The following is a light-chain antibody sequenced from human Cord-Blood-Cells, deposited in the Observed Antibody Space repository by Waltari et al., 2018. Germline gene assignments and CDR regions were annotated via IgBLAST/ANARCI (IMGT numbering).Light chain of an antibody. CDR2: EGS. V-gene: IGLV2-23*01. Sequence: QLALTHPASVSGSPGQSCTISCTCTSSDVGCYNLVSWYQQHPGKAPKLMIYEGSKRPSGVSNRFSGSKSGNTASLTISGLQAEDEADYYCCSYAGSSTVFGGGTKLTVL. J-gene: IGLJ3*02. CDR3: CSYAGSSTV. CDR1: SSDVGCYNL.